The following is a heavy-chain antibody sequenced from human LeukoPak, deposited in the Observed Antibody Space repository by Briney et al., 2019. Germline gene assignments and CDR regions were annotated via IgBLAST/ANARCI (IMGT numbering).Heavy chain of an antibody. CDR1: GGSISSYY. J-gene: IGHJ1*01. V-gene: IGHV4-59*08. D-gene: IGHD1-14*01. Sequence: SETLSLTCTVPGGSISSYYWSWIRQPPGKGLEWIGYIYYSGSTNYNPSLKSRVTISVDTSKNQFSLKLSSVTAADTAVYYCAKSPFPDGVDFQHWGQGTLVTVSS. CDR2: IYYSGST. CDR3: AKSPFPDGVDFQH.